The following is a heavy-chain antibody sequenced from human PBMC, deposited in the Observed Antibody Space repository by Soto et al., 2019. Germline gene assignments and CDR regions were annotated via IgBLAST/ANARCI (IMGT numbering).Heavy chain of an antibody. J-gene: IGHJ6*02. D-gene: IGHD2-2*01. CDR3: ARVVVVPAAMRGYYYYYGMDV. CDR1: GYTFTSYA. Sequence: ASVKVSCKASGYTFTSYAMHWVRQAPGQRLEWMGWINAGNGNTKYSQKFQGRVTMTTDTSTSTAYMELRSLRSDDTAVYYCARVVVVPAAMRGYYYYYGMDVWGQGTTVTVSS. V-gene: IGHV1-3*01. CDR2: INAGNGNT.